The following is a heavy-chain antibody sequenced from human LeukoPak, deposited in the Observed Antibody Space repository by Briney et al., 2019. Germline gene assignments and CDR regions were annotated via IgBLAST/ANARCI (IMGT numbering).Heavy chain of an antibody. CDR1: GYTFTGYH. V-gene: IGHV1-2*06. Sequence: ASVKVSCKASGYTFTGYHMHWVRQAPGQGLEWLGRINPNSGDTNCAQKFQGRVTMTRDTSISTAYMELNRLRSDDTAVYYCARDYCSSTSCLFDYWGQGTLVTVSS. CDR3: ARDYCSSTSCLFDY. D-gene: IGHD2-2*01. CDR2: INPNSGDT. J-gene: IGHJ4*02.